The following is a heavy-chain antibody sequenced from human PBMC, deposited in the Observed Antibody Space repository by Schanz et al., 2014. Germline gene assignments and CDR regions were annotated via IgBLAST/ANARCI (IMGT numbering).Heavy chain of an antibody. CDR1: GFSVSTNY. D-gene: IGHD3-10*01. V-gene: IGHV3-30*03. J-gene: IGHJ6*02. CDR3: RLWFGELYYGMDV. Sequence: VQLVESGGGLVKPGGSLRLSCAVSGFSVSTNYMSWVRQAPGRGLEWVAVISYHGSEKYYADSVKGRFTISRDNSKNTLYLQMNSLRAEDTAVYYCRLWFGELYYGMDVWGQGTTVTVSS. CDR2: ISYHGSEK.